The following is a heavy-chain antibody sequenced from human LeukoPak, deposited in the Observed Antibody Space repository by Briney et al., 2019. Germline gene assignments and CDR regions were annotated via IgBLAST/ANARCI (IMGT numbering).Heavy chain of an antibody. CDR3: ARGPGQWVVGHWFAP. CDR1: GFTFSSYS. J-gene: IGHJ5*02. Sequence: KTGGSLRLSCAASGFTFSSYSMNWVRQAPGKGLEWVSSISSSSSYIYYADSVKGRFTISRDNAKNSLYLQMNSLRAEDTAVYYCARGPGQWVVGHWFAPWGQGTLVTVSS. CDR2: ISSSSSYI. V-gene: IGHV3-21*01. D-gene: IGHD6-19*01.